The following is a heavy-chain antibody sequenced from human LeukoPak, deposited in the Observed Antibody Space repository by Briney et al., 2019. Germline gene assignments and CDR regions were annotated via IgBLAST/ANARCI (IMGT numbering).Heavy chain of an antibody. Sequence: EVSLRLSCAASAFTVSSNYMSWVRQAPGKGLEWVSVIYSGGSTYYADSVKGRFTISRDNSKNTLYLQMNSLRAEDTAVYYCARAVTTSPGWGQGTPVTVSS. V-gene: IGHV3-53*01. J-gene: IGHJ4*02. D-gene: IGHD4-17*01. CDR3: ARAVTTSPG. CDR1: AFTVSSNY. CDR2: IYSGGST.